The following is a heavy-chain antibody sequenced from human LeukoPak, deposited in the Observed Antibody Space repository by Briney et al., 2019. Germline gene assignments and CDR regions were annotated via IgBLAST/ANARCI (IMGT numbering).Heavy chain of an antibody. CDR3: ARGQGSSWYYFDY. D-gene: IGHD6-13*01. Sequence: TGGSLRLSCAASGFTFSSYSMNWVRQAPGKGLEWVSSISSSSSYIYYADSVKGRFTISRDNAKNSLYLQMNSLRAEDTAVYYCARGQGSSWYYFDYWGQGTLVTVPS. CDR2: ISSSSSYI. V-gene: IGHV3-21*01. CDR1: GFTFSSYS. J-gene: IGHJ4*02.